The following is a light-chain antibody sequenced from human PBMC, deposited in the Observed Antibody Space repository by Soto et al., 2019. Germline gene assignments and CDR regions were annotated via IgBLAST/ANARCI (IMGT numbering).Light chain of an antibody. V-gene: IGKV1-33*01. CDR2: DAS. J-gene: IGKJ3*01. CDR3: QQFDDPFT. CDR1: QDIRNY. Sequence: DIQLTQSPSSLSASVGDRVTITCQASQDIRNYLNWYQQKPGKAPTLLIHDASYSETGVPSRFSGGGSGTDFTFTISSLQPEDIATYYCQQFDDPFTFGPGTKIEMK.